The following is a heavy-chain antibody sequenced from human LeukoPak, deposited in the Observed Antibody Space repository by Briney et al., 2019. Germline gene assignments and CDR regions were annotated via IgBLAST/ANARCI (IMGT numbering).Heavy chain of an antibody. CDR1: VFAFSSQA. J-gene: IGHJ4*02. CDR2: ISDSGGIT. V-gene: IGHV3-23*01. D-gene: IGHD6-19*01. CDR3: AKDARRTSGWYFFDY. Sequence: PGGSLRLSCAASVFAFSSQAMGWVRQAPGKGLEWVSVISDSGGITYYADSVKGRFTISRDNSKNTLFLQMNSLRAEDTAVYFCAKDARRTSGWYFFDYWGQGTLVTVSS.